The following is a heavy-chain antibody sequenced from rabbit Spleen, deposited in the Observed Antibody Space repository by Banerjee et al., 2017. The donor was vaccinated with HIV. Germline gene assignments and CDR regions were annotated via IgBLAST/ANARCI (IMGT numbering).Heavy chain of an antibody. CDR3: ARDLVAAIGWNFNL. V-gene: IGHV1S40*01. CDR1: GVSFSFNSY. Sequence: QSLEESGGGLVKPGASLPLTCTASGVSFSFNSYMCWVRQAPGKGLEWIVCIEVGSSGFTYYATWAKGRFTISRPSSTTVTLQMTSLTAANTATYFCARDLVAAIGWNFNLWGPGTLVTVS. CDR2: IEVGSSGFT. J-gene: IGHJ4*01. D-gene: IGHD5-1*01.